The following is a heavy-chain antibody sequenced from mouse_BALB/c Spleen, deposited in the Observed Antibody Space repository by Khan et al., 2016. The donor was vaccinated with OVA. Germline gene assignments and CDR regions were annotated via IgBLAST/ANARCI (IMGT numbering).Heavy chain of an antibody. J-gene: IGHJ3*01. CDR2: INPSNGYT. CDR1: GYTFTSYT. Sequence: QIQLVQSGAELARPGASVKMSCKASGYTFTSYTIHWIKERPGQGLEWIGYINPSNGYTNYNQKFKDKATLTTDKSSTTAYLQLSSLTSDDSVVYNCVRDGAYHRNDGWFAYWGQGTLVTVSA. D-gene: IGHD2-14*01. V-gene: IGHV1-4*01. CDR3: VRDGAYHRNDGWFAY.